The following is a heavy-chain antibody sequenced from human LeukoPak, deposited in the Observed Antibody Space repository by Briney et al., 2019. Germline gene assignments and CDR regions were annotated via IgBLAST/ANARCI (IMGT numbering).Heavy chain of an antibody. CDR1: GYTFTSYG. Sequence: ASVKVSCKASGYTFTSYGISWVRQAPGQGLEWMGWISAYNGNTNYAQKLQGRVTMTTDTSTSTAYMELRSLGSDDTAVYFCAKDRLGGPYFFHYWGQGTLVTVSS. CDR2: ISAYNGNT. D-gene: IGHD3-16*01. V-gene: IGHV1-18*01. CDR3: AKDRLGGPYFFHY. J-gene: IGHJ4*02.